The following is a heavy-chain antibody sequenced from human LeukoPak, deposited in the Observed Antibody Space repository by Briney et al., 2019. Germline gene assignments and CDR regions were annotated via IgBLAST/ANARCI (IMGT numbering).Heavy chain of an antibody. CDR3: ARWGRFQLRNDDGFDI. CDR2: ISYSGST. J-gene: IGHJ3*02. CDR1: GGXISSYY. D-gene: IGHD2-2*01. Sequence: SETLSLTCTVSGGXISSYYWTWIRQPPGKGLEWIGYISYSGSTNYNPSLKSRVTISVDTSKNQFSLKLSSVTAADTAVYYCARWGRFQLRNDDGFDIWGQGTMVAVSS. V-gene: IGHV4-59*01.